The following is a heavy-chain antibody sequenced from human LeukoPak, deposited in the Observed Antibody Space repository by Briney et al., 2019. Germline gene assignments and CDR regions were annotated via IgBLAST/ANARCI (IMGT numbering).Heavy chain of an antibody. J-gene: IGHJ4*02. Sequence: SETLSLTCTVSGGSISSYYWSWIRQPPGKGPEWIGYIYYSGSTNDNPSLRSRVTMSVDTSQNQISLKLKSVTAADTAVYYCARDMGAGIAGAYDSWGQGTLVIVSS. D-gene: IGHD6-13*01. CDR3: ARDMGAGIAGAYDS. CDR2: IYYSGST. CDR1: GGSISSYY. V-gene: IGHV4-59*12.